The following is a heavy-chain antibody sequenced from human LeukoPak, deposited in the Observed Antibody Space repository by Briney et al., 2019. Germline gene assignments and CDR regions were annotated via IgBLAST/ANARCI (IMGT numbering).Heavy chain of an antibody. CDR1: GYTFTGYY. CDR3: ARDRAYYYDSSGYYELDY. V-gene: IGHV1-2*06. J-gene: IGHJ4*02. CDR2: INPNSGGT. Sequence: GASVKVSCKASGYTFTGYYMHWVRQAPGQGLEWMGRINPNSGGTNYAQKFQGRVTMTRDTSISTAYMELSRLRSDDTALYYCARDRAYYYDSSGYYELDYWGQGTLVTVSS. D-gene: IGHD3-22*01.